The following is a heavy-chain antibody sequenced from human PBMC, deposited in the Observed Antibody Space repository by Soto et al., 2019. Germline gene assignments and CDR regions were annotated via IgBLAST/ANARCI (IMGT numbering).Heavy chain of an antibody. CDR2: IYYSGST. J-gene: IGHJ4*02. CDR3: ARGGGAYYYDSSGYSTLDY. CDR1: GGSISSYY. Sequence: TLSLTCTVSGGSISSYYWSWIRQPPGKGLEWIGYIYYSGSTNYNPSLKSRVTISVDTSKNQFSLKLSSVTAADTAVYYCARGGGAYYYDSSGYSTLDYWGQGTLVTVSS. D-gene: IGHD3-22*01. V-gene: IGHV4-59*01.